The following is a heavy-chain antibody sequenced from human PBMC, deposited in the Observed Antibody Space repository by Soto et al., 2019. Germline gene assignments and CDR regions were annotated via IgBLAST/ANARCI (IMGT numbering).Heavy chain of an antibody. D-gene: IGHD1-7*01. J-gene: IGHJ5*02. Sequence: ASVKVSCKASGYTFTNNVIHWLRQAPGQTLEWMGWIHTAKGNTKYSQKFEARVILTRDTAAGTAYMEPNSLRSDDTAVYYCARDPIWTYTWNYARLNYLDPWGQGTLVTVSS. CDR3: ARDPIWTYTWNYARLNYLDP. CDR2: IHTAKGNT. V-gene: IGHV1-3*04. CDR1: GYTFTNNV.